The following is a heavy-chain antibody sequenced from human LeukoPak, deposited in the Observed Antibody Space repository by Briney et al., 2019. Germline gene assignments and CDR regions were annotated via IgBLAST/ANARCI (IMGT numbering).Heavy chain of an antibody. CDR2: IYYSGST. CDR1: GDSISTTSYY. Sequence: SETLSLTCTVSGDSISTTSYYWSWIRQPPGKGLEWIGYIYYSGSTNYNPSLKSRVTISVDTSKNQFSLKLSSVTAADTAVYYCARVRDTYYDSSGYYYFDYWGQGTLVTVSS. V-gene: IGHV4-61*01. D-gene: IGHD3-22*01. J-gene: IGHJ4*02. CDR3: ARVRDTYYDSSGYYYFDY.